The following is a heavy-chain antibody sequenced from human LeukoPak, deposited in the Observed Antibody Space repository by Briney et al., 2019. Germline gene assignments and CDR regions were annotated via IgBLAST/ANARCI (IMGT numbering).Heavy chain of an antibody. CDR3: ARDSGYYDSSGYQSYFDY. CDR2: INPSGGST. V-gene: IGHV1-46*01. Sequence: ASVKVSCKASGYTFTSYYMHWVRQAPGQGLEWMGIINPSGGSTSYAQKFQGRVTMTRDTSTSTVYMELSSLRSEDTAVYYCARDSGYYDSSGYQSYFDYWGQGTLVTVSS. CDR1: GYTFTSYY. D-gene: IGHD3-22*01. J-gene: IGHJ4*02.